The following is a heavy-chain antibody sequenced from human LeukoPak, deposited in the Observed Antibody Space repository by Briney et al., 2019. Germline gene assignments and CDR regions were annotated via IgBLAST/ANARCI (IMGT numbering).Heavy chain of an antibody. CDR2: ISSSSSYI. Sequence: GGSLRLSCAASGFTFSSYSMNWVRQAPGKGREGFSSISSSSSYIYYADSVKGRFTISRDNAKNSLYLQMNSLRAEDTAVYYCARGIDGSGSYTLFDYWGQGTLVTVSS. V-gene: IGHV3-21*01. CDR1: GFTFSSYS. CDR3: ARGIDGSGSYTLFDY. J-gene: IGHJ4*02. D-gene: IGHD3-10*01.